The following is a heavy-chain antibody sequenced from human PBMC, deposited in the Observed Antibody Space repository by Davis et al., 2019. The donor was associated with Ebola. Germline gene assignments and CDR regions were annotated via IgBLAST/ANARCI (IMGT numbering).Heavy chain of an antibody. CDR3: ASNAWAGFDP. J-gene: IGHJ5*02. V-gene: IGHV3-7*03. D-gene: IGHD1-26*01. CDR2: VTQDGSQT. CDR1: EFIFSNYA. Sequence: GGSLRLSCAASEFIFSNYAMNWVRQAPGKGLEWVATVTQDGSQTYYVPSVKGRFTMSRDDAKNSLYLQMNNLRVDDTAVYYCASNAWAGFDPWGQGTLVTV.